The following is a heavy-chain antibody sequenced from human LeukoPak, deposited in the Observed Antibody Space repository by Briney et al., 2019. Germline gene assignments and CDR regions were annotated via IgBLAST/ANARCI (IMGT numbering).Heavy chain of an antibody. CDR2: IYPGDSDT. V-gene: IGHV5-51*01. CDR1: GYSFTSYW. CDR3: VRHSYYGSGNSYNEDAFDI. Sequence: GESLKISCKGSGYSFTSYWIGWVRQMPGKGLEWMGIIYPGDSDTRYSPSFQGQVTISADKSISTAYLQWSSLKASDTAMYYCVRHSYYGSGNSYNEDAFDIWGQGTMVTVSS. D-gene: IGHD3-10*01. J-gene: IGHJ3*02.